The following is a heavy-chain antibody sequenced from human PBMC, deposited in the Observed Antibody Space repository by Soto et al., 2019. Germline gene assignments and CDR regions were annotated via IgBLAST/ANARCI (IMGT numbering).Heavy chain of an antibody. CDR3: ARAYDSSARFGFDI. V-gene: IGHV3-33*01. D-gene: IGHD3-22*01. CDR2: IWYDGSNK. Sequence: GGSLRLSCAASGFTFSSYGMHWVRQAPGKGLEWVAVIWYDGSNKYYADSVKGRFTISRDNSKNTLYLQMNSLRAEDTAVYYCARAYDSSARFGFDIWGQGTMVTVSS. CDR1: GFTFSSYG. J-gene: IGHJ3*02.